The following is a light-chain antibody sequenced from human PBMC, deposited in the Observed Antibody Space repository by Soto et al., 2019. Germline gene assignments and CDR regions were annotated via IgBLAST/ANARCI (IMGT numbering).Light chain of an antibody. Sequence: EIVLTQSPGTLSLSPGERATLSCRASQSVSSSYLAWYQQKPGQAPRLLIYGASSRATGIPDRFSGSGSGTDFTLTISGLEPEDFAVYYCQQYGRSPAFGGGTKVEIK. J-gene: IGKJ4*01. CDR3: QQYGRSPA. CDR2: GAS. V-gene: IGKV3-20*01. CDR1: QSVSSSY.